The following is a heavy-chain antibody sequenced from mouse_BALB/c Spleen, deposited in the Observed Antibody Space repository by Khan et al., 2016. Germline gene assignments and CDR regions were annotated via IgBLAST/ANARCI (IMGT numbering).Heavy chain of an antibody. J-gene: IGHJ4*01. CDR3: AIAYYRYDGYYGIDY. CDR2: IWGGGGT. V-gene: IGHV2-6-4*01. D-gene: IGHD2-14*01. Sequence: VELVESGPGLVAPSQSLSITCTVSGFSLSRYNIHWVRQPPGKGLEWLGMIWGGGGTDYNTTLKSRLSISKDNSKSQVFLKMNSLQTDDTAMYYCAIAYYRYDGYYGIDYWGQGTSVTVSS. CDR1: GFSLSRYN.